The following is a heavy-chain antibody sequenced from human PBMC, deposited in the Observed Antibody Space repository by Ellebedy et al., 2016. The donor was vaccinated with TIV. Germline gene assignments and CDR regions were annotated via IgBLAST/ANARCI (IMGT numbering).Heavy chain of an antibody. CDR2: INPNSGGT. D-gene: IGHD3-10*01. CDR1: GGTFSSYA. V-gene: IGHV1-2*04. J-gene: IGHJ4*02. Sequence: ASVKVSXXASGGTFSSYAISWVRQAPGQGLEWMGWINPNSGGTNYAQKFQGWVTMTRDTSISTAYMELSRLRSDDTAVYYCARDDTMVRGVIRPPFDYWGQGTLVTVSS. CDR3: ARDDTMVRGVIRPPFDY.